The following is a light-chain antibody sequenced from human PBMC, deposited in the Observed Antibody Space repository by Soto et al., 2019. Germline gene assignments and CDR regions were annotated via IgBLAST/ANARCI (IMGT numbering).Light chain of an antibody. Sequence: DIQMTQSPATLSASVGDRVTITCRASQSISDWLAWYQQRPGKAPKLLIYAASSLQSGVPSRFSGSGSGTDFTLTISSLQPEDFATYYCQQSYSTLPWTFGQGTKVDIK. V-gene: IGKV1-39*01. CDR2: AAS. CDR1: QSISDW. CDR3: QQSYSTLPWT. J-gene: IGKJ1*01.